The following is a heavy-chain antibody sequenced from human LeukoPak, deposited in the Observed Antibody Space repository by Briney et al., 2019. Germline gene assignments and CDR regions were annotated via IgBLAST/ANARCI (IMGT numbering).Heavy chain of an antibody. CDR2: ISYDGNNQ. CDR3: ARVGSRYCSGANCYDGF. J-gene: IGHJ4*02. Sequence: GGSLSLSCAVSGFAFSSLAMHWVRQAPGKGLEWVAFISYDGNNQYYADSVKGRFTISRDNSKNTLYLQMNNLRAEDTAIYYCARVGSRYCSGANCYDGFWGQGTLVSVSS. CDR1: GFAFSSLA. V-gene: IGHV3-30-3*01. D-gene: IGHD2-15*01.